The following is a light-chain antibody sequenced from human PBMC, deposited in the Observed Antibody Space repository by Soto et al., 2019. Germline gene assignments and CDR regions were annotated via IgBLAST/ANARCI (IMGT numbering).Light chain of an antibody. CDR1: QNVSYDSFDKNH. CDR3: QQYYRSPLT. CDR2: WAS. J-gene: IGKJ4*01. V-gene: IGKV4-1*01. Sequence: DIVMTQSPYSLAVSLGERASINCKSSQNVSYDSFDKNHLAWYQQKPGQPPQVLIYWASTRESGVPDRFSGRGSGTDFTLTISSLQAEDVAVYYCQQYYRSPLTFGGGTKVDIK.